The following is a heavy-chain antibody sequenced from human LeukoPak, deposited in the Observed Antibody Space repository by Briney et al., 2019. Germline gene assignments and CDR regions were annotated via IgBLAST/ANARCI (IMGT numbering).Heavy chain of an antibody. J-gene: IGHJ6*03. CDR2: IRSKANSYAT. Sequence: GGSLRLSCAASGFTFSGSAMHWVRQASGKGLEWVGRIRSKANSYATAYAASVKGRFTISRDDSKNTAYLQMNSLKTEDTAVYYCTRPKSIAAAGTEYYYYYYMDVWGKGTTVTVSS. CDR1: GFTFSGSA. CDR3: TRPKSIAAAGTEYYYYYYMDV. D-gene: IGHD6-13*01. V-gene: IGHV3-73*01.